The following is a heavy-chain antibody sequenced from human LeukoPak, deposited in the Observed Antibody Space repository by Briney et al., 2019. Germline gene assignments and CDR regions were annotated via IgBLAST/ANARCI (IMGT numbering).Heavy chain of an antibody. J-gene: IGHJ4*02. CDR3: ARDAGYSGYVLIDY. CDR2: IYSSGTT. Sequence: SETLSLTCTVSGGSISNYYWSWIRQPAGKGLEWIGRIYSSGTTNYNPSLKSRVTMSVDTSKNQFSLKVSSVTAADTAVYYCARDAGYSGYVLIDYWGQGILVTVSS. V-gene: IGHV4-4*07. D-gene: IGHD5-12*01. CDR1: GGSISNYY.